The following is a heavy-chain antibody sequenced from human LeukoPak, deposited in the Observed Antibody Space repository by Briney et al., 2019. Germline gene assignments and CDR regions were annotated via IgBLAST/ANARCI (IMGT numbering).Heavy chain of an antibody. V-gene: IGHV4-59*01. CDR2: IYYSGST. CDR1: GGSISNYY. Sequence: SETLSLTCTVSGGSISNYYWSWIRQPPGKGLEWIGYIYYSGSTNYNPSLKSRVTISVDTSKNQFSLKLSSVTAADTAVYYCAKSHTSSYEENWGQGTLVTVSS. D-gene: IGHD2-2*01. J-gene: IGHJ4*02. CDR3: AKSHTSSYEEN.